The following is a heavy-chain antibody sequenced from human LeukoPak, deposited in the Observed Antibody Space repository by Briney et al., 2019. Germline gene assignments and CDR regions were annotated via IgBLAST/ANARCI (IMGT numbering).Heavy chain of an antibody. CDR3: AAWFGESVP. J-gene: IGHJ5*02. CDR2: MNEDGSGR. CDR1: GFTFTSAW. V-gene: IGHV3-7*01. Sequence: AGYLRLSCAASGFTFTSAWMSWLRQTPEKGLEWVAHMNEDGSGRFYVDSAKGRFTISRDDTQDSVYLQMKSLRAEDTAVYYCAAWFGESVPWGQGTLVTVSS. D-gene: IGHD3-10*01.